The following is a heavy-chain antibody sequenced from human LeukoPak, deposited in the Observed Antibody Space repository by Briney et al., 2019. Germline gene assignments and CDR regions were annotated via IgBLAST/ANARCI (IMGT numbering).Heavy chain of an antibody. Sequence: GRSLRLSCAASGFTFSSYGMHWVRQAPGKGLEWVAVIWYDGSNKYYADSVKGRFTISRDNSKNTLYLQMNSLRAEDTAVYYCAKDQGIAAYFGYWGQGTPVTVSS. CDR2: IWYDGSNK. D-gene: IGHD6-13*01. CDR1: GFTFSSYG. J-gene: IGHJ4*02. V-gene: IGHV3-33*06. CDR3: AKDQGIAAYFGY.